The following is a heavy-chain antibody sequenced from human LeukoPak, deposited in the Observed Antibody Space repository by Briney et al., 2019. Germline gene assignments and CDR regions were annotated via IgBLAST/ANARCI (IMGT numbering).Heavy chain of an antibody. V-gene: IGHV4-59*11. J-gene: IGHJ3*02. Sequence: SETLSLTCTVSGGSISSHYWSWIRQPPGKGLEWIAYLFDSVNTKDNPSLQSRLTLSADTSKNQFSLRLSSVTAADTAVYYCARINYYDSSGYDAFDIWGQGTMVTVSS. D-gene: IGHD3-22*01. CDR1: GGSISSHY. CDR2: LFDSVNT. CDR3: ARINYYDSSGYDAFDI.